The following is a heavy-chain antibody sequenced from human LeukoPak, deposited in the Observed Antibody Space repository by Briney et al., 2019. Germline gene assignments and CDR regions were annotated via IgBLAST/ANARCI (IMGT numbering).Heavy chain of an antibody. D-gene: IGHD3-10*01. J-gene: IGHJ4*02. CDR1: GDSISSSSYY. CDR2: IYYSGST. CDR3: ARVYYHGSGSNFFDY. Sequence: SETLSLTCTVSGDSISSSSYYWGWIRQPPGKGLEWIGTIYYSGSTFYNPSLKSRVTISVDTSKNQFSLKVSSVTAADTAVYYCARVYYHGSGSNFFDYWGQGNLVTVSS. V-gene: IGHV4-39*07.